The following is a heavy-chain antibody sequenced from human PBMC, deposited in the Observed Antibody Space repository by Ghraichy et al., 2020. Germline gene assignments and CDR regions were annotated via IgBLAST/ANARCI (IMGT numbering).Heavy chain of an antibody. CDR1: GFTFSSYG. CDR3: AKDRLWFGELSRDPLEGGQDY. J-gene: IGHJ4*02. D-gene: IGHD3-10*01. Sequence: GGSLRLSCAASGFTFSSYGMHWVRQAPGKGLEWVAVISYDGSNKYYADSVKGRFTISRDNSKNTLYLQMNSLRAEDTAVYYCAKDRLWFGELSRDPLEGGQDYWGQGTLVTVSS. CDR2: ISYDGSNK. V-gene: IGHV3-30*18.